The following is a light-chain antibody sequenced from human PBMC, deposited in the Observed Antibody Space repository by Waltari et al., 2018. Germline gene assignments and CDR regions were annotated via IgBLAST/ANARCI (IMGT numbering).Light chain of an antibody. CDR1: SSDVGGYNY. J-gene: IGLJ2*01. CDR3: CSYAGSSTVV. Sequence: QSALTQPASVSGSPGQSITISCTGTSSDVGGYNYVSWYQQHPGKAPKLMIYDVSKRPSGVSNRFSGSKSGNTASLTIPGLQAEDEADYYCCSYAGSSTVVFGGGTKLTVL. V-gene: IGLV2-23*02. CDR2: DVS.